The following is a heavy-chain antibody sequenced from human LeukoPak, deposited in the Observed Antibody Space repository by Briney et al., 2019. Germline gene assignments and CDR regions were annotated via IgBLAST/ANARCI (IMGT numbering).Heavy chain of an antibody. Sequence: GGSLRLSCAASGFTFSSYSMNWVRQAPGKGLEWVSYISSSSSTIYYADSVKGRFTISRDNAKNSLYLQMNSLRAEDTAMYYCARESRTIFGVVIIRDYYYYMDVWGKGTTVTVSS. CDR3: ARESRTIFGVVIIRDYYYYMDV. J-gene: IGHJ6*03. CDR1: GFTFSSYS. CDR2: ISSSSSTI. V-gene: IGHV3-48*01. D-gene: IGHD3-3*01.